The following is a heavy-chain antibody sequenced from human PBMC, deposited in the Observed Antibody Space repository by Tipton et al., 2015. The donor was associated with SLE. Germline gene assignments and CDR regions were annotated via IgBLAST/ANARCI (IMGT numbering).Heavy chain of an antibody. D-gene: IGHD4-17*01. CDR1: GGSISSGGYS. Sequence: TLSLTCAVSGGSISSGGYSWSWIRQPPGKGLEWIGNIYHSGSTFYNPSLKSRVTISVDRSKNQFSLRLNSVTAADTAVYYCARGDYSWWFFDLWGRGTLVTVSS. CDR2: IYHSGST. V-gene: IGHV4-30-2*01. J-gene: IGHJ2*01. CDR3: ARGDYSWWFFDL.